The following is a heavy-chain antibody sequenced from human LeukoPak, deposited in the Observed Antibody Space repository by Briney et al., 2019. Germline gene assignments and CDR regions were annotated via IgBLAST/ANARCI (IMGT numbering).Heavy chain of an antibody. CDR3: ARGFWDDNSVDY. CDR1: GYTFTSYD. D-gene: IGHD3-22*01. Sequence: ASVKVSCKASGYTFTSYDINWVRQATGQGLEWMGWMNPNSGNTGYAQKFQGRVTMTRNTSISTAYMELSSLRSEDTAVYYCARGFWDDNSVDYWGQGTLVNVSS. V-gene: IGHV1-8*01. J-gene: IGHJ4*02. CDR2: MNPNSGNT.